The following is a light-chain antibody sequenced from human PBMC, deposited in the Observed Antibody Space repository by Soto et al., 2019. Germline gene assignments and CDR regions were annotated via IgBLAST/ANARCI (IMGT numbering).Light chain of an antibody. J-gene: IGKJ1*01. CDR3: QQYASSLT. CDR2: GAS. CDR1: QSVDSAF. V-gene: IGKV3-20*01. Sequence: EIVLTQSPGSLSLSLGERATLSCRASQSVDSAFFAWYQQKPGQPPRLLMYGASRRATGIPARFSGSGSGTDFTLTISRLELEDFAVYSCQQYASSLTFGQGTKVEI.